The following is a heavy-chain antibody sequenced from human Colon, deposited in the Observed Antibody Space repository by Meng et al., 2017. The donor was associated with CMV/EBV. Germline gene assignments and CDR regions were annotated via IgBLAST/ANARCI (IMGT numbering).Heavy chain of an antibody. CDR3: ARQWDIVVVPAAISLLNWFDP. CDR2: IYYSGST. J-gene: IGHJ5*02. D-gene: IGHD2-2*01. Sequence: SETLSLTCTVSGGSISSSSYYWGWIRQPPGKGLEWIGSIYYSGSTYSNPSLKSRVTISVDTSKNQFSLKLSSVTAADTAVYYCARQWDIVVVPAAISLLNWFDPWGQGTLVTVSS. CDR1: GGSISSSSYY. V-gene: IGHV4-39*01.